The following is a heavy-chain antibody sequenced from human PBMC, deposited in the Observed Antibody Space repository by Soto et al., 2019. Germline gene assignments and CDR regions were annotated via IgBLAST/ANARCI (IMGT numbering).Heavy chain of an antibody. J-gene: IGHJ6*02. CDR1: GYTFTRYY. CDR2: INPSGVST. D-gene: IGHD3-3*01. V-gene: IGHV1-46*01. CDR3: ARDVRTIPIFGVSRFSGMDV. Sequence: QVQLVQSGAEVKKPGASVKVSCKSSGYTFTRYYVHWVRQAPGQGLEWMGVINPSGVSTRYAQKFQGRVTMSRDTSTSTVYIELSSLRSEDTAVYYCARDVRTIPIFGVSRFSGMDVWGQGTTVTVSS.